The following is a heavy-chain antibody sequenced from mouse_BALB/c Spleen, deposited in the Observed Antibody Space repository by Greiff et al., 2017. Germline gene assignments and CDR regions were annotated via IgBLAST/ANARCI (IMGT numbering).Heavy chain of an antibody. Sequence: LQQPGSELVRPGASVKLSCKASGYTFTSYWMHWVKQRPGQGLEWIGNIYPGSGSTNYDEKFKSKATLTVDTSSSTAYMQLSSLTSEDSAVYYCTRLITTVVEADYWGQGTTLTVSS. CDR1: GYTFTSYW. V-gene: IGHV1S22*01. D-gene: IGHD1-1*01. CDR3: TRLITTVVEADY. CDR2: IYPGSGST. J-gene: IGHJ2*01.